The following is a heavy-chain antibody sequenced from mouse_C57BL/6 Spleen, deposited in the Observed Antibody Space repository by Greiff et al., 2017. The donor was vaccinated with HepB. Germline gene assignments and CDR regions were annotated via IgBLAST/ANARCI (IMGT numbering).Heavy chain of an antibody. CDR2: ISYDGSN. V-gene: IGHV3-6*01. Sequence: EVKVEESGPGLVKPSQSLSLTCSVTGYSITSGYYWNWIRQFPGNKLEWMGYISYDGSNNYNPSLKNRISITRDTSKNQFFLKLNSVTTEDTATYYCARDQDYFDYWGQGTTLTVSS. J-gene: IGHJ2*01. CDR3: ARDQDYFDY. D-gene: IGHD3-2*02. CDR1: GYSITSGYY.